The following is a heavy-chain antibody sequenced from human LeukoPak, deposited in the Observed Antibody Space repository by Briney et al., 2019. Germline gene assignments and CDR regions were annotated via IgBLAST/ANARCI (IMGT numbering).Heavy chain of an antibody. D-gene: IGHD6-13*01. CDR1: GFTFSSYA. Sequence: GGSLRLSCAGSGFTFSSYAMSWVRQAPGKGLEWVSAISGSGGSTYYADSVKGRFTISRDNSKNTLYLQMNSLRAEDTAVYYCARVHSSSWYYFDYWGQGTLVTVSS. CDR2: ISGSGGST. CDR3: ARVHSSSWYYFDY. V-gene: IGHV3-23*01. J-gene: IGHJ4*02.